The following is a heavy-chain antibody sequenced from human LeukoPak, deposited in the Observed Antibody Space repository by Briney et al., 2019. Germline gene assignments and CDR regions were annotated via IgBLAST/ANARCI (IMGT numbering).Heavy chain of an antibody. Sequence: SETLSLTCAVSGGSISSGGYSWSWIRQPPGKGLEWIGYIYHGGSTYYNPSLKSRVTISVDRSKNQFSLKLSSVTAADTAVYYCARELFLHGFDPWGQGTLVTVSS. CDR3: ARELFLHGFDP. J-gene: IGHJ5*02. CDR1: GGSISSGGYS. V-gene: IGHV4-30-2*01. D-gene: IGHD2-21*01. CDR2: IYHGGST.